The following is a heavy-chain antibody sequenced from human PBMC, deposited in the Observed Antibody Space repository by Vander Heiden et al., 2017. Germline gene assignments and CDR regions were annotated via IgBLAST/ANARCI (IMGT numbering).Heavy chain of an antibody. CDR1: GYTFTSYA. Sequence: QVQLVQSGAEVKKPASSVTVSCQASGYTFTSYAMHWVRQAPGQRLEWRGWINAGNGNTKYSQKFQGRVTITRDTSASTAYMELSSLRAEDTAVYYCARVLYYYDSSAPGYWGQGTLVTVSS. J-gene: IGHJ4*02. CDR2: INAGNGNT. V-gene: IGHV1-3*01. D-gene: IGHD3-22*01. CDR3: ARVLYYYDSSAPGY.